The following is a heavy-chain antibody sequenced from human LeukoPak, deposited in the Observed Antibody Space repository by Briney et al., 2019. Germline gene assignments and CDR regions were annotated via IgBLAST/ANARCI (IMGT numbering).Heavy chain of an antibody. V-gene: IGHV3-7*01. CDR1: GFTFSDYH. CDR3: ASGQHVFDY. Sequence: GGCLRLSCAASGFTFSDYHMSWVRQAPGKGLEWVANIRQDGSVQNYVDSVKGRFTISRDNPKNSVYLQMSSLRAEDTAVYYCASGQHVFDYWGQGTLVTVSS. J-gene: IGHJ4*02. CDR2: IRQDGSVQ. D-gene: IGHD6-13*01.